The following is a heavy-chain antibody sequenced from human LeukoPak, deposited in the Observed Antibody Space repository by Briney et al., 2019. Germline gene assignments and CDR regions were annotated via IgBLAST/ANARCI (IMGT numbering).Heavy chain of an antibody. D-gene: IGHD2-15*01. J-gene: IGHJ4*02. CDR2: ISSTSSNT. CDR1: GFTFSSNS. Sequence: KAGGSLRLSCAASGFTFSSNSMNWVRQVPGKGLEWVSSISSTSSNTYYADSVKGRFTISRDNAKNSLYLQMNSLRAEDTAVYYCAKEYCSGGRCYAYLDYWGPGTLVSVSS. V-gene: IGHV3-21*01. CDR3: AKEYCSGGRCYAYLDY.